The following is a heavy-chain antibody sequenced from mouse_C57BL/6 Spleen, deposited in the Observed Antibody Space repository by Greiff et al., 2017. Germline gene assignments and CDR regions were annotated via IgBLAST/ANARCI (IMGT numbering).Heavy chain of an antibody. D-gene: IGHD1-1*01. J-gene: IGHJ4*01. V-gene: IGHV1-52*01. Sequence: QVQLQQPGAELVRPGSSVKLSCKASGYTFTSYWLHWVKQRPIQGLEWIGNIDPSDSETHYNQTFKDKATLTVDKSSSTAYMQLSSLTSEDSAVYYCARQHYYGSSPFYAMDYWGQGTSVTVSS. CDR2: IDPSDSET. CDR1: GYTFTSYW. CDR3: ARQHYYGSSPFYAMDY.